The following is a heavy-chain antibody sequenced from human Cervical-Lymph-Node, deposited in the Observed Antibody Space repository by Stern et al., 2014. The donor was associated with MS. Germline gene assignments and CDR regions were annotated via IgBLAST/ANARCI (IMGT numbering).Heavy chain of an antibody. Sequence: VQLQESGGGMVQPGRSLRLSCAASGFTFDDFAMHWVRQAPGKGLEWVSGRSWNREGRGYADAVQGRLTNSRDNAKSSLYLQMNSLTAEDTALYYCAKADDYAAGIDAWGQGTLVVVSS. CDR3: AKADDYAAGIDA. V-gene: IGHV3-9*01. CDR1: GFTFDDFA. D-gene: IGHD3-16*01. CDR2: RSWNREGR. J-gene: IGHJ5*02.